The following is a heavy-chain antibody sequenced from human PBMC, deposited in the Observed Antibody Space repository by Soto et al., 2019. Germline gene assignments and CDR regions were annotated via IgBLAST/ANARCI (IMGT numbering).Heavy chain of an antibody. D-gene: IGHD7-27*01. CDR3: ARRYVYDVSGDNWYFDL. J-gene: IGHJ2*01. CDR2: IYYSGST. Sequence: QLQLQESGPGLVKPSETLSLTCTVSGGSISSSSYYWGWIRQPPGKGLEWIGSIYYSGSTYYNPSLTSRVTISVDTSKNQFSLKLSSVTAADTAVYYCARRYVYDVSGDNWYFDLWGRGTLVTVSS. CDR1: GGSISSSSYY. V-gene: IGHV4-39*01.